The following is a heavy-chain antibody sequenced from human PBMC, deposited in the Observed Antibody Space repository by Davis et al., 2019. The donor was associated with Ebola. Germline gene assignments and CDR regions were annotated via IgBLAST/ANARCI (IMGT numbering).Heavy chain of an antibody. J-gene: IGHJ4*02. D-gene: IGHD3-3*01. Sequence: SLKISCAASGFTFDDYAMHWVRQVPGKGLEWVSGINWDSSSRVYVDSVKGRFTISRDNSKNTLYLQMNSLRAEDTAVYYCARGNGRFLEWLSFDYWGQGTLVTVSS. CDR1: GFTFDDYA. CDR2: INWDSSSR. CDR3: ARGNGRFLEWLSFDY. V-gene: IGHV3-9*01.